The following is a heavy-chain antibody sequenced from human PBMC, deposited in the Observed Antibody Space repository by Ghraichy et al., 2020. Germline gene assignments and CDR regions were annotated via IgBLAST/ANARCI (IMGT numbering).Heavy chain of an antibody. D-gene: IGHD3-22*01. CDR3: AREGGCYYDSSGFCDY. Sequence: SETLSLTCAVYGGSFSGYYWSWIRQPPGKGLEWIGEINHSGSTNYNPSLKSRVTISVDTSKNQFSLKLSSVTAADTAVYYCAREGGCYYDSSGFCDYWGQGTLVTVSS. CDR2: INHSGST. CDR1: GGSFSGYY. J-gene: IGHJ4*02. V-gene: IGHV4-34*01.